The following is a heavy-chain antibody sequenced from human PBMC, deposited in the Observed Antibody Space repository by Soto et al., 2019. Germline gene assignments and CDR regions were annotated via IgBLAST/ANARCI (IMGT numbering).Heavy chain of an antibody. CDR1: GYSFTSYW. CDR2: IDPSDSYT. V-gene: IGHV5-10-1*01. D-gene: IGHD3-22*01. CDR3: ARLPDAYYYDSSGYRDY. J-gene: IGHJ4*02. Sequence: GESLKISCKGSGYSFTSYWISWVRQMPVKGLEWMGRIDPSDSYTNYSSSFQGHVTISADKSISTAYLQWSSLKASDTAMYYCARLPDAYYYDSSGYRDYWGQGTLVTVSS.